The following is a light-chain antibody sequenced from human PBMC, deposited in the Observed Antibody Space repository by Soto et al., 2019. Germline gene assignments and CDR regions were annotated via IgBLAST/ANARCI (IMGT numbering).Light chain of an antibody. J-gene: IGKJ1*01. Sequence: EIVMTQSPATLSVSPGERATLSCRASQSVSSNLVWYQQKPGQAPRLLIYGASTRATGIPARFSGSGSGTELTLTIISLQSEDFVVYYCQQYNNWPRTFGQGTKVQIK. CDR2: GAS. V-gene: IGKV3-15*01. CDR1: QSVSSN. CDR3: QQYNNWPRT.